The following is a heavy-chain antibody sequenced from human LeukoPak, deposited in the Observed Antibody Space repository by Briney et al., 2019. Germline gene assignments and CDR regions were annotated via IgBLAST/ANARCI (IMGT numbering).Heavy chain of an antibody. CDR3: ARDGGIAARPGDYYYYYGMDV. CDR1: GFTFSDYY. J-gene: IGHJ6*02. CDR2: TSSSGSTI. D-gene: IGHD6-6*01. V-gene: IGHV3-11*01. Sequence: GGSLRLSCAASGFTFSDYYMSWIRQAPGKGLEWVSYTSSSGSTIYYADSVKGRFTISRDNAKNSLYLQMNSLRAEDTAVYYCARDGGIAARPGDYYYYYGMDVWGQGTTVTVSS.